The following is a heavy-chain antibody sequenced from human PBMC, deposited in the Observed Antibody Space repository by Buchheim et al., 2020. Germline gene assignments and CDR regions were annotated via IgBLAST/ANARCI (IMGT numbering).Heavy chain of an antibody. CDR3: ARGPLGYDFWSGYYPGYYYYMDV. Sequence: QVQLVESGGGVVQPGRSLRLSCAASGFTFSSYGMHWVRQAPGKGLEWVAVIWYDGSNKYYADSVKGRFTISRDNSKNRLYLQMNSLRAEDTAVYYCARGPLGYDFWSGYYPGYYYYMDVWGKGTT. D-gene: IGHD3-3*01. V-gene: IGHV3-33*01. J-gene: IGHJ6*03. CDR1: GFTFSSYG. CDR2: IWYDGSNK.